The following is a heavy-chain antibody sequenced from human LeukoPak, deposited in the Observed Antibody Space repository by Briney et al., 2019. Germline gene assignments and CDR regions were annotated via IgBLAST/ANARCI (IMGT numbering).Heavy chain of an antibody. CDR1: GGTFSSYA. Sequence: SVKVSCKASGGTFSSYAISWVRQAPGQGLEWMGGIIPIFGTANYAQKFQGRVTITTDESTSTAYMELSSLRSEDTAVYYCARLVHCSGGSCSPVDYWGQGTLVTVSS. CDR2: IIPIFGTA. V-gene: IGHV1-69*05. CDR3: ARLVHCSGGSCSPVDY. D-gene: IGHD2-15*01. J-gene: IGHJ4*02.